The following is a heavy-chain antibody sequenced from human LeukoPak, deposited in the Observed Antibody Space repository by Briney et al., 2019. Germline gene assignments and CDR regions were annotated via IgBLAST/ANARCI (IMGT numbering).Heavy chain of an antibody. Sequence: SVKVSCKASGGTFSSYAISWVRQAPGQGLEWMGGIIPIFGTANYAQKFQGRVTITADKSTSTAYMELSSLRSEDTAVYYCARAVRGSSGRGWFDPWGQGTLVTVSS. V-gene: IGHV1-69*06. CDR2: IIPIFGTA. CDR3: ARAVRGSSGRGWFDP. CDR1: GGTFSSYA. D-gene: IGHD6-19*01. J-gene: IGHJ5*02.